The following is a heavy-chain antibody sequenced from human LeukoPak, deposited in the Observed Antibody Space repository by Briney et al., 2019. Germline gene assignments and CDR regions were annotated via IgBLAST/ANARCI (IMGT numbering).Heavy chain of an antibody. D-gene: IGHD3-10*01. CDR3: ARGRQMSINWYFDL. Sequence: GASVKVSCKASGYTFTGYYMHWVRQAPGQGLEWMGWINPNTGGTNYAQKFQGRVTMTRDTSISTAYMDLSRLRSDDTAVYYCARGRQMSINWYFDLWGRGTQVTVAS. V-gene: IGHV1-2*02. CDR1: GYTFTGYY. J-gene: IGHJ2*01. CDR2: INPNTGGT.